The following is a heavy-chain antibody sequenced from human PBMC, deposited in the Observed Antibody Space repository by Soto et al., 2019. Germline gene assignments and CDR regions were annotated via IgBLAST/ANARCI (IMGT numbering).Heavy chain of an antibody. D-gene: IGHD6-13*01. Sequence: SETLSLTCTVSGGSISSSSYYWGWIRQPPGKGLEWIGSIYYSGSTYYNPSLKSRVTISVDTSKNQFSLKLSSVTAADTAVYYCARPSGDSSSRDRFDYWGQGTPVTVSS. V-gene: IGHV4-39*01. J-gene: IGHJ4*02. CDR1: GGSISSSSYY. CDR3: ARPSGDSSSRDRFDY. CDR2: IYYSGST.